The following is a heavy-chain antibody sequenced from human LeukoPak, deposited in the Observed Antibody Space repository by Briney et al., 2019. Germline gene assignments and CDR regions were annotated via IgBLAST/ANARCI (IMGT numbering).Heavy chain of an antibody. Sequence: PGGSLRLSCAASGFTFDDYAMHWVRQAPGKGLEWVSGISWNSGSIGYADSVKGRFTISRDNAKNSLYLQMNSLRAEDTALYYCAKDILDILTGPPDYWGQGTLVTVSS. D-gene: IGHD3-9*01. J-gene: IGHJ4*02. V-gene: IGHV3-9*01. CDR2: ISWNSGSI. CDR1: GFTFDDYA. CDR3: AKDILDILTGPPDY.